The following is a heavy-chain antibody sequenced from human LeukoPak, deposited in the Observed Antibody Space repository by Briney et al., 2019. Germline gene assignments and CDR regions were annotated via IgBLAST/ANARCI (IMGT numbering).Heavy chain of an antibody. CDR1: GFTFDDYA. Sequence: PGGSLRLSCAASGFTFDDYAMHWVRQAPGKGLEWVSLISWDGGSTYYADSVKGRFTISRDNSKNSLYPQMNSLRAEDTALYYCAKDHYGSGAGAFDIWGQGTMVTVSS. J-gene: IGHJ3*02. V-gene: IGHV3-43D*03. CDR3: AKDHYGSGAGAFDI. D-gene: IGHD3-10*01. CDR2: ISWDGGST.